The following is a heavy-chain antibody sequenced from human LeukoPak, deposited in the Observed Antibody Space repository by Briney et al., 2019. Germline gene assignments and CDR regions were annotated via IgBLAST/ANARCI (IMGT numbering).Heavy chain of an antibody. Sequence: PEPLSLTRNVPGYSISYGNSWGWLRQHPGKGNVRNGCIVHTRSTYYNPYLKSQVTISVDTSKTQFSLKLNSVTAADTSFYYYARSDLYGDYPPGNYWGQGTLVAVSS. D-gene: IGHD4-17*01. CDR3: ARSDLYGDYPPGNY. V-gene: IGHV4-38-2*02. CDR1: GYSISYGNS. J-gene: IGHJ4*02. CDR2: IVHTRST.